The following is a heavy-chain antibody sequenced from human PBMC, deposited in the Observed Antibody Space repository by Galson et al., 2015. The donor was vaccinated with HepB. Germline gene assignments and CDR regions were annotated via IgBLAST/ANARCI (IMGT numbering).Heavy chain of an antibody. CDR3: ARHTVRYYYDNSTSYPFDY. V-gene: IGHV5-10-1*01. CDR1: GYTFSTYW. D-gene: IGHD2/OR15-2a*01. Sequence: QSGAEVKKPGESLRISCKSSGYTFSTYWITWVRQMPGKGLEWMGTIDPSDSYTNYSPSVQGHVTISADKSISTAYLRWNSLKASDTALYYCARHTVRYYYDNSTSYPFDYWGQGTPVTVSS. J-gene: IGHJ4*02. CDR2: IDPSDSYT.